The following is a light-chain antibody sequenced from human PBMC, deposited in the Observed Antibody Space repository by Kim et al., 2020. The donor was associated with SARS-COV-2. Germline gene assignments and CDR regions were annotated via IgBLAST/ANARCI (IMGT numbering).Light chain of an antibody. J-gene: IGLJ2*01. CDR3: SSYTSSSTLVV. Sequence: ITNSCPGTSSDVGGYNYVSWYQQHPGKAPKLMIYDVTKRPSGVSNRFSGSKSGNTASLTISGLQAEDEADYYCSSYTSSSTLVVFGGGTQLTVL. V-gene: IGLV2-14*04. CDR2: DVT. CDR1: SSDVGGYNY.